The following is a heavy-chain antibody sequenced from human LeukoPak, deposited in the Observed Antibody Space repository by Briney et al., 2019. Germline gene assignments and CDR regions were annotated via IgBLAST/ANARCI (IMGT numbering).Heavy chain of an antibody. V-gene: IGHV4-34*01. Sequence: SETLSLTCAVYGGSFSGYYWSWIRQPPGKGLEWIGEINHSGSTNYNPSLKSRVTISVDTSKNQFSLKLSSVTAADTAVYYCARLKWFRELYIDYWGQGTLVTVSS. CDR2: INHSGST. D-gene: IGHD3-10*01. CDR3: ARLKWFRELYIDY. J-gene: IGHJ4*02. CDR1: GGSFSGYY.